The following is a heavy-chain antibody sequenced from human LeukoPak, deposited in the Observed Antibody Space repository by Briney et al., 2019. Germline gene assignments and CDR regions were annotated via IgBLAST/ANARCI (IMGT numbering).Heavy chain of an antibody. V-gene: IGHV4-39*01. Sequence: SETLSLTCNVSGDYITTTNYYWAWIRQPPGEGLEWIAGVFYSGTTYYNPSLKSRVIISMDTSRKQISLRLSSVAATDTAIYYCARRSRLYRHETTGYHDSWGQGTLVTVSS. CDR1: GDYITTTNYY. CDR2: VFYSGTT. D-gene: IGHD3-9*01. J-gene: IGHJ4*02. CDR3: ARRSRLYRHETTGYHDS.